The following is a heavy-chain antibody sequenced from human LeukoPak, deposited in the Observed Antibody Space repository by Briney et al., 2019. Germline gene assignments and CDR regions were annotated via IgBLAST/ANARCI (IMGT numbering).Heavy chain of an antibody. V-gene: IGHV3-66*01. D-gene: IGHD6-13*01. Sequence: PGGSLRLSCAASGFTVSSDYMNWVRQAPGKGLEWVSVIYSGGPTYYEDSVKGGFTISRDTSKNTLSLQMSSLRVADTAVYDCAIDRGSGSSWYHSSFDPWGQGTLVTVSS. CDR1: GFTVSSDY. CDR2: IYSGGPT. J-gene: IGHJ5*02. CDR3: AIDRGSGSSWYHSSFDP.